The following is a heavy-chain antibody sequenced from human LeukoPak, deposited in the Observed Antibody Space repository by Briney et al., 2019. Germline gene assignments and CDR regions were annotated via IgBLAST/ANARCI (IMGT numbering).Heavy chain of an antibody. CDR2: IRYDGINK. V-gene: IGHV3-30*02. D-gene: IGHD3-9*01. CDR3: ARDTKPYDILTGYYYYYMDV. Sequence: GGSLRLSCAASGFTFSSYAMSWVRQAPGKGLEWVAFIRYDGINKYYADSVKGRFTISRDNAKNSLYLQMNSLRAEDTAVYYCARDTKPYDILTGYYYYYMDVWGKGTTVTISS. J-gene: IGHJ6*03. CDR1: GFTFSSYA.